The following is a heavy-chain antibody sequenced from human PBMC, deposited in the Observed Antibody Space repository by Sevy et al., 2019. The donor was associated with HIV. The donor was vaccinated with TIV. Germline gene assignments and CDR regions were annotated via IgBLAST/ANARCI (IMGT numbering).Heavy chain of an antibody. CDR2: IYHSGRT. D-gene: IGHD1-26*01. CDR1: GFSISSGYY. V-gene: IGHV4-38-2*02. J-gene: IGHJ3*02. Sequence: SETLSLTCTVSGFSISSGYYWGWIRQSPEKGLEWIGNIYHSGRTYYKPSLKSRVTISVDTSKNQFSLKLISVTAADTAVYYCAREGETSGHAGAFDIWGQGTMVTVSS. CDR3: AREGETSGHAGAFDI.